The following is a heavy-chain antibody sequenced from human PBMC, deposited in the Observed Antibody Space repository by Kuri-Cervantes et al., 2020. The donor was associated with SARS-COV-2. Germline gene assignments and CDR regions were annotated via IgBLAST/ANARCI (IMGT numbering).Heavy chain of an antibody. V-gene: IGHV1-18*01. Sequence: ASVKVSCKASGYTFTSYGISWVRQAPGQGLEWMGWISAYNGNTNYAQKLQGRVTITADESTSTAYMELSSLRSEDTAVYYCARQREMYSSSLRFDPWGQGTLVTVSS. CDR1: GYTFTSYG. J-gene: IGHJ5*02. CDR3: ARQREMYSSSLRFDP. CDR2: ISAYNGNT. D-gene: IGHD6-13*01.